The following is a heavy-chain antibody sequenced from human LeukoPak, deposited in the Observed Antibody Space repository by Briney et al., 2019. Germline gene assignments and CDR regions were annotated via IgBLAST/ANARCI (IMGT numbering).Heavy chain of an antibody. CDR2: ISHDGSKK. CDR1: GFTFSSYG. V-gene: IGHV3-30*18. Sequence: PGGSLRLSCEASGFTFSSYGMHWVRQAPGKGLEWVAVISHDGSKKYYADSVKGRFTISRDNSKNTLYLQMNSLRDENTAVYYCAKDPYSGSFEYFQHWGQGTLVTVSS. D-gene: IGHD1-26*01. CDR3: AKDPYSGSFEYFQH. J-gene: IGHJ1*01.